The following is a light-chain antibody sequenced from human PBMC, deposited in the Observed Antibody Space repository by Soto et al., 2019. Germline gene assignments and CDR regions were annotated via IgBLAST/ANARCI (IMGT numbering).Light chain of an antibody. CDR1: SSDLGGYNY. CDR2: EVT. J-gene: IGLJ3*02. CDR3: SSYAASNNFYFV. V-gene: IGLV2-8*01. Sequence: QSALTQPPSASGSPGQSVTISCTGTSSDLGGYNYVSWYQQYPGRAPKLMIYEVTKRPSGVPDGFSGTKSGNTASLTVSGLQAEDEADYYCSSYAASNNFYFVFGGGTKLTV.